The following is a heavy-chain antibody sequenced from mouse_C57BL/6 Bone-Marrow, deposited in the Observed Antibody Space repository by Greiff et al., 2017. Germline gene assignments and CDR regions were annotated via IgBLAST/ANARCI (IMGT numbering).Heavy chain of an antibody. J-gene: IGHJ3*01. V-gene: IGHV1-82*01. D-gene: IGHD3-2*02. Sequence: QVQLQQSGPELVKPGASVKISCKASGYAFSSSWMNWVKQRPGKGLEWIGRIYPGDGDTNYTGKFKGKATLTADKSYSTAYMQLSSLTSEDSAVYFCARSGTAQAKAWFAYWGQGTLVTVSA. CDR3: ARSGTAQAKAWFAY. CDR1: GYAFSSSW. CDR2: IYPGDGDT.